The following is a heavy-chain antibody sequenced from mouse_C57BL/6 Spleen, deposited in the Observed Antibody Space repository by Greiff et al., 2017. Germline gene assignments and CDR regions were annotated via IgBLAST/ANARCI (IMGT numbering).Heavy chain of an antibody. V-gene: IGHV1-52*01. Sequence: QVQLQKPGAELVRPGSSVKLSCKASGYTFTSYWMHWVKQRPIQGLEWIGNIDPSDSETHYNQKFKDKATLTVDKSSSTAYMQLSSLTSEDSAVYYCARDYYGSSAAMDYWGQGTSVTVSS. D-gene: IGHD1-1*01. J-gene: IGHJ4*01. CDR1: GYTFTSYW. CDR2: IDPSDSET. CDR3: ARDYYGSSAAMDY.